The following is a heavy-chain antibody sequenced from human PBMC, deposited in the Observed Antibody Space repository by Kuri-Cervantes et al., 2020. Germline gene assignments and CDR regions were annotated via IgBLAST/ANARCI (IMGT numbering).Heavy chain of an antibody. J-gene: IGHJ3*02. V-gene: IGHV2-70*20. D-gene: IGHD4-17*01. Sequence: SGPTLVKPTQTLTLTCTFSGFSLSTHGMCVSWVRQPPGKALEWLALINWDDDQYYSTSLKSRLTISKDISKNQVVLTMTNMDPVDTATYYCARTDDYGDYPGAFDIWGQGTMVTVSS. CDR1: GFSLSTHGMC. CDR2: INWDDDQ. CDR3: ARTDDYGDYPGAFDI.